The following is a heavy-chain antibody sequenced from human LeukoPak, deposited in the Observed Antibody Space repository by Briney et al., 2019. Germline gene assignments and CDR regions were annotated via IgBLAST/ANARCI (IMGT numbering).Heavy chain of an antibody. CDR2: INPSGGST. D-gene: IGHD3-3*01. CDR3: ARRAPFGVANVDDY. V-gene: IGHV1-46*01. Sequence: ASVKVSCKASGYTFTSYYMHWVRPAPGQGLEWMGIINPSGGSTSYAQKFQGRVTMTRDTSISTAYMELSRLRSDDTAVYYCARRAPFGVANVDDYWGQGTLVTVSS. CDR1: GYTFTSYY. J-gene: IGHJ4*02.